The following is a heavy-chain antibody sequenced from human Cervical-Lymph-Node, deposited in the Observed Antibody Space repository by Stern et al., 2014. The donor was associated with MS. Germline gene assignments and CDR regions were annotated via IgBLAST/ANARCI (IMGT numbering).Heavy chain of an antibody. CDR3: VRGGAVAY. CDR1: GFTFSEFY. CDR2: ISSSGRTI. Sequence: MQLVESGGSLVKPGGSLRLSCAASGFTFSEFYMGWIRQPPGKGLQWVAYISSSGRTIYYEDSVKGRFTISRDNAKNSVFLQMNSLRAEDTAVYYCVRGGAVAYWGPGTLVTVSS. J-gene: IGHJ4*02. D-gene: IGHD6-25*01. V-gene: IGHV3-11*01.